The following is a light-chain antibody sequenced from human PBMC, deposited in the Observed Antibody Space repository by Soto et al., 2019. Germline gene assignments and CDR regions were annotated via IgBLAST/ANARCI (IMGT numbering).Light chain of an antibody. Sequence: EVVLTQSPATLSLSPGERATLSCRASHSVSNFLAWYQHKPGQASRLLIYDVSNRATGIPARFTGSGSGTDFTLTISSLEPEDFAVYYCQQRDSWPLTFGGGTKVEIK. CDR2: DVS. V-gene: IGKV3-11*01. CDR3: QQRDSWPLT. J-gene: IGKJ4*01. CDR1: HSVSNF.